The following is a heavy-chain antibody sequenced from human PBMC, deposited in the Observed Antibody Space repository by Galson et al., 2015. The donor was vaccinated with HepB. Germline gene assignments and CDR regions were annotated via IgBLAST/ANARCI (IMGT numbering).Heavy chain of an antibody. V-gene: IGHV3-53*01. CDR1: GFTVSSNY. D-gene: IGHD3-22*01. J-gene: IGHJ4*02. Sequence: SLRLSCAVSGFTVSSNYMSWVRQAPGKGLEWVSIIYSGGRTYYADSVKGRSTISRDTSRNTFYIQMNNLRAEDTAVYYCACSGNYYGVDYWGQGTLVTVSS. CDR2: IYSGGRT. CDR3: ACSGNYYGVDY.